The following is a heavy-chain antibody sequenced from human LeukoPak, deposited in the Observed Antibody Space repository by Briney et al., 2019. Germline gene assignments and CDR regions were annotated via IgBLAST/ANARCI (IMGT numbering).Heavy chain of an antibody. D-gene: IGHD5-12*01. CDR1: GGSISGYF. CDR3: ARGAEKTRISGYYSFDH. V-gene: IGHV4-4*07. Sequence: SETLSLTCTVSGGSISGYFWTWIRQPAGKELEWIGRIYSSGTAYYNPSLESRVTISLDTFNNQFSLKVTSVTAADTAVYYCARGAEKTRISGYYSFDHWGRGLLVTVSS. CDR2: IYSSGTA. J-gene: IGHJ4*02.